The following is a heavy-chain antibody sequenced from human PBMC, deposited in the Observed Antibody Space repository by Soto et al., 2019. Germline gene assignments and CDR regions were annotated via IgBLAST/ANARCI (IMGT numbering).Heavy chain of an antibody. D-gene: IGHD5-12*01. J-gene: IGHJ4*02. Sequence: SETLSLTCTVSGGSISSYYWSWFRQSPGKRMEWIGYVHHSWGSSYNPSLQSRVAISVDTSKNQFSLKLSSVTAADTAVYYCARQWGYNFDYWGQGTLVTVSS. CDR2: VHHSWGS. V-gene: IGHV4-59*08. CDR1: GGSISSYY. CDR3: ARQWGYNFDY.